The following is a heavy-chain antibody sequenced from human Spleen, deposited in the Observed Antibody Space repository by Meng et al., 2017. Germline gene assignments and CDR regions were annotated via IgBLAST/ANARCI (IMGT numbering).Heavy chain of an antibody. Sequence: QVQLQESGPGLVKPSGTLSLTCAVSGGSISSSNWWSWVRQPPGKGLEWIGEIYHSGNTNYNPSLKSRVTISVDTSKNQFSLKLSSVTAADTAVYYCARQGFLEWLLYRGNWFDPWGQGTLVTVSS. CDR1: GGSISSSNW. CDR2: IYHSGNT. V-gene: IGHV4-4*02. CDR3: ARQGFLEWLLYRGNWFDP. J-gene: IGHJ5*02. D-gene: IGHD3-3*01.